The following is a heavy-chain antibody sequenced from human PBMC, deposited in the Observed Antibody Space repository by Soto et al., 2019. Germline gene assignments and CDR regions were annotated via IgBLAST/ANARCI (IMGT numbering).Heavy chain of an antibody. V-gene: IGHV3-48*01. CDR3: ARACVSYDNYYYMDV. J-gene: IGHJ6*03. Sequence: EVQLVESGGGLVQPGGSLRLSCAASGFTFSSYSMNWVRQAPGKGLEWVSYISSSSSTIYYADSVKGRFTISRDNAKNSLYLQIYSLRAEDTAVYYCARACVSYDNYYYMDVWGKGTTVTVSS. CDR2: ISSSSSTI. CDR1: GFTFSSYS. D-gene: IGHD2-8*01.